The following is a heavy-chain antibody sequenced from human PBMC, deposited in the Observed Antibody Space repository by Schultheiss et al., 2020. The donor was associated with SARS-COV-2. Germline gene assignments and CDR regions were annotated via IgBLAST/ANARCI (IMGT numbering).Heavy chain of an antibody. CDR2: ISHDGTET. CDR1: GFTFSSYW. J-gene: IGHJ4*02. V-gene: IGHV3-74*01. Sequence: GGSLRLSCAASGFTFSSYWMSWVRQVPGKGLAWVSRISHDGTETSYTDSVKGRFTISRDNAKNTLYLQMNSLRAEDTAVYYCARDKDWLLYDYWGQGTLVTVSS. D-gene: IGHD3-9*01. CDR3: ARDKDWLLYDY.